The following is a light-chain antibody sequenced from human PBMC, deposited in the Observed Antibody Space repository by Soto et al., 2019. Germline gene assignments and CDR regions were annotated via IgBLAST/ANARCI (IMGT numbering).Light chain of an antibody. CDR3: CSYAGSYTHV. CDR1: SSDVGRYNF. J-gene: IGLJ1*01. CDR2: DVI. Sequence: QSVLTQPRSVSGSPGQSVTISCTGTSSDVGRYNFVSWYQQHPDKAPKLMIYDVIKRPSGVPDRFSGSKSGNTASLTIYGRQAEDEAGYHCCSYAGSYTHVFGTGTKLTVL. V-gene: IGLV2-11*01.